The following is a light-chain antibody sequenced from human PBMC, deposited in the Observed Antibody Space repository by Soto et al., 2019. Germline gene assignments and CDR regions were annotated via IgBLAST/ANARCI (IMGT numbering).Light chain of an antibody. V-gene: IGKV1-5*03. CDR2: KAS. CDR1: QSISTW. J-gene: IGKJ4*01. CDR3: QQYKSVSLLT. Sequence: DIQMTQSPSTLSASVADRVTITCRASQSISTWLAWYQQKPGKAPNLLIYKASSLESGVPSRFSGSGSGTEFTLTISSLQPDDFATYYCQQYKSVSLLTFGGGTKVDIK.